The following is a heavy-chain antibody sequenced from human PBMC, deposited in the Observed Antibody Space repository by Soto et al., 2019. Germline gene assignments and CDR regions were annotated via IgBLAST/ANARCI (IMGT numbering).Heavy chain of an antibody. D-gene: IGHD6-13*01. J-gene: IGHJ6*02. CDR2: IYTSGST. CDR3: ARDLKGIAAAGSLYYYGMDV. V-gene: IGHV4-4*07. CDR1: GGSISSYY. Sequence: KPSETLSLTCTVSGGSISSYYWSWIRQPAGKGLEWIGRIYTSGSTNYNPSLKSRVTMSVDTSKNQFSLKLSSVTAADTAVYYCARDLKGIAAAGSLYYYGMDVWGQGTTVTVSS.